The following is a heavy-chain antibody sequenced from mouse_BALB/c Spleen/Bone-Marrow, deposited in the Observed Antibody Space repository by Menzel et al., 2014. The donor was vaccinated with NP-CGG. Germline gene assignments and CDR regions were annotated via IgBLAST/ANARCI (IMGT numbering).Heavy chain of an antibody. CDR1: GFTFNRYV. Sequence: EVQVVESGGGLVKPGGSLKLSCAATGFTFNRYVMSWVRQTPEKRLEWVASISVGGSYSYYPDSVKGRFTISRDNAKNSLYLQMSSLRSEDTAMFYCARRGYGNHGYYAMDYWGQGTSVTVSS. CDR3: ARRGYGNHGYYAMDY. D-gene: IGHD2-1*01. CDR2: ISVGGSYS. J-gene: IGHJ4*01. V-gene: IGHV5-9-3*01.